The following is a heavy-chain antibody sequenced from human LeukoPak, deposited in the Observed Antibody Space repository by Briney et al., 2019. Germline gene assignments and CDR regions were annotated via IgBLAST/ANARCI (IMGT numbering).Heavy chain of an antibody. Sequence: GGSLRLSCAASGFTFSSYSMNWDRQAPGKGLEWVSSISSSSSYIYYADSVKGRFTISRDNAKNSLYLQMNSLRAEDTAVYYCARVPSSGWTGGFDYWGQGTLVTVSS. J-gene: IGHJ4*02. CDR3: ARVPSSGWTGGFDY. D-gene: IGHD3/OR15-3a*01. CDR1: GFTFSSYS. V-gene: IGHV3-21*01. CDR2: ISSSSSYI.